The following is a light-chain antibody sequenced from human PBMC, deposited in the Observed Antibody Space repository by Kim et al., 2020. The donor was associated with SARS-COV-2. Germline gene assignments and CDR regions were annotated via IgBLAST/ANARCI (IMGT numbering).Light chain of an antibody. Sequence: SYELTQPPSVSVSPGQTASITCSGDKLGDKYASWYQQKPGQSSVVVIYQDNKRPSGIPERFSGSSSGNTATLTISETQAMDEADYYCQAWDSNTVVFGGGTQLTVL. V-gene: IGLV3-1*01. CDR3: QAWDSNTVV. CDR1: KLGDKY. J-gene: IGLJ2*01. CDR2: QDN.